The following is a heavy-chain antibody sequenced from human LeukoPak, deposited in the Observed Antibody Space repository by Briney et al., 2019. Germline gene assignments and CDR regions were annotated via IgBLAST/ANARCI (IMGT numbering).Heavy chain of an antibody. CDR3: ARGASGWGLYYFDY. D-gene: IGHD6-19*01. V-gene: IGHV3-48*03. Sequence: PGGSLRLSCAASGFTFSSYEMNWVRQAPGKGLEWVSYISSSGSTIYYADSVKGRFTISRDNAKNSLYLQMNSLRAEDTAVYYCARGASGWGLYYFDYWDQGTLVTVSS. CDR1: GFTFSSYE. J-gene: IGHJ4*02. CDR2: ISSSGSTI.